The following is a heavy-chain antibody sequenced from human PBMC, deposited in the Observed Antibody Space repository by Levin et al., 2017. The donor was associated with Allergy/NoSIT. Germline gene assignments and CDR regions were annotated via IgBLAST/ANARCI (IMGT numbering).Heavy chain of an antibody. V-gene: IGHV4-34*01. D-gene: IGHD6-13*01. CDR3: ARKLGGAIAAASLDY. CDR2: INRSGST. CDR1: GGSFSGYY. Sequence: GSLRLSCAVYGGSFSGYYWSWIRQPPGKGLEWIGEINRSGSTNYNPSLTSRVTMSVDTSKNQFSLKLSSVTAADTAVYYCARKLGGAIAAASLDYWGQGTLVSVSS. J-gene: IGHJ4*02.